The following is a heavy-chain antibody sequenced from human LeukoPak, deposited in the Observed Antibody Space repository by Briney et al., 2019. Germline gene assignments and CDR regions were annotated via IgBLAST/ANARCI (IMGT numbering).Heavy chain of an antibody. Sequence: SSVKVSCKDSLGTFSSYTISWVRQAPGHGLEWVGRIIPILGIANYAQTFQGEVTITADKSTSTAYMELSSLRSEDTAVYYCARSTLTYYYDSSGYRVDYWGQGTLVTVSS. CDR2: IIPILGIA. CDR3: ARSTLTYYYDSSGYRVDY. D-gene: IGHD3-22*01. CDR1: LGTFSSYT. V-gene: IGHV1-69*02. J-gene: IGHJ4*02.